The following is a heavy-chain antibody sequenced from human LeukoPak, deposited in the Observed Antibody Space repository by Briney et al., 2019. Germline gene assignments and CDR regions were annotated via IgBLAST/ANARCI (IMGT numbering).Heavy chain of an antibody. V-gene: IGHV6-1*01. D-gene: IGHD6-19*01. Sequence: SQTLSLTCAISGDSVSSNSAAWNWIRQSPSRGLEWLGRTYYRSKWYNDYAVSVKSRITINPDTSKNQFSLQLNSVTPEDTAVYYCARDPYSSGWRTSYYFDYWGQGTLVTVSS. CDR3: ARDPYSSGWRTSYYFDY. J-gene: IGHJ4*02. CDR1: GDSVSSNSAA. CDR2: TYYRSKWYN.